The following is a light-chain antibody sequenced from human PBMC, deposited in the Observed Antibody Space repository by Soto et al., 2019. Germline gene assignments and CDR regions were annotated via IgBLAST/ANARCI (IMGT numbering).Light chain of an antibody. V-gene: IGKV1-5*03. CDR3: LQYNSYSWT. J-gene: IGKJ1*01. CDR2: KAS. CDR1: QSINDW. Sequence: DIQMTQSPSTLSASVADRVTITCRASQSINDWLAWYQQKPGKAPKLLIYKASSLESGVPSRFSGSGSGTEFTLTISSLQPDDSATYYCLQYNSYSWTFGHGTKVEIK.